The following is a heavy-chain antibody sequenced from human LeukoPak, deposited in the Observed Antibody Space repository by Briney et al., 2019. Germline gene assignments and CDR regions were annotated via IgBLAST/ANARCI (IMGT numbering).Heavy chain of an antibody. CDR1: GYSIHSGYY. CDR3: ARRASQRGYSGYDPTPDFDY. CDR2: IYYSGST. D-gene: IGHD5-12*01. Sequence: SETLSLTCRVSGYSIHSGYYWGWIRQPPGKGLEWIGSIYYSGSTYYNPSLKSRVTISVDTSKNQFSLKLSSVTAADTAVYYCARRASQRGYSGYDPTPDFDYWGQGTLVTVSS. J-gene: IGHJ4*02. V-gene: IGHV4-38-2*02.